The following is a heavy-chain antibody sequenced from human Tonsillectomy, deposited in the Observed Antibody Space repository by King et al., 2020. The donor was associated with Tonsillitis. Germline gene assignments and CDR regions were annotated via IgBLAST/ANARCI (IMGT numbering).Heavy chain of an antibody. CDR3: VRENWYYDY. D-gene: IGHD1-1*01. J-gene: IGHJ4*02. V-gene: IGHV1-2*02. CDR2: IYPNNGDT. CDR1: EYTFTDYH. Sequence: VQLVESGAEVKKPGTSVKVSCQASEYTFTDYHMHWVRQAPGQGLEWRAWIYPNNGDTYYAQKFQGRISLTRDTSINSLYMELTSLTSDDTALYYCVRENWYYDYWGQGTLVTVSS.